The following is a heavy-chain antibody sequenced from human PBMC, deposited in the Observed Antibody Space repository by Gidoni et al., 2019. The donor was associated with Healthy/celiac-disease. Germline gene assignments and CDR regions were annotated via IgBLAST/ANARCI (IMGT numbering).Heavy chain of an antibody. CDR3: ARESPYYYYGMDV. V-gene: IGHV4-30-4*01. CDR1: GGPISSGDYY. J-gene: IGHJ6*02. Sequence: QVQLQESGPGLVKPSQTLSLPCTVSGGPISSGDYYWSGIRQPPGKGLELIGYIYFSRSTSYNSSLKSRVTIAVDTSKNQFSLKLSSVTAADTAVYYCARESPYYYYGMDVWGQGTTVTVSS. CDR2: IYFSRST.